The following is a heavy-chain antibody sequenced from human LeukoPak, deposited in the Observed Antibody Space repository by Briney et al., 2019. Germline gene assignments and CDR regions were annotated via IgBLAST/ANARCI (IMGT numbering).Heavy chain of an antibody. V-gene: IGHV3-30*18. J-gene: IGHJ4*02. CDR3: AKEGDYCSSSGCHKRGIDY. D-gene: IGHD2-2*01. Sequence: QAGGSLRLSCAASGFTFSSYSMNWVRQAPGKGLEWVAVISYDGSNKYYADSVKGRFTISRDNFKNALHLQMNSLRVEDTAVYYCAKEGDYCSSSGCHKRGIDYWGQGTLVTVSS. CDR1: GFTFSSYS. CDR2: ISYDGSNK.